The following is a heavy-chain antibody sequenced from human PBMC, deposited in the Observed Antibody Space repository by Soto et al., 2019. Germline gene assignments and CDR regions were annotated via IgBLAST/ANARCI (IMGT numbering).Heavy chain of an antibody. V-gene: IGHV1-46*03. J-gene: IGHJ5*02. D-gene: IGHD3-16*01. CDR1: GYSFTSHY. CDR3: ARDQSWHEPVWWFDP. CDR2: IYPGGVNI. Sequence: ASVKVSCKAIGYSFTSHYMHWVRQAPGQGLEWMGTIYPGGVNIGYAQKFKGRVTMTKDTSTSTVYMELNSLTSEDTAVYYCARDQSWHEPVWWFDPWGQATLVNVSS.